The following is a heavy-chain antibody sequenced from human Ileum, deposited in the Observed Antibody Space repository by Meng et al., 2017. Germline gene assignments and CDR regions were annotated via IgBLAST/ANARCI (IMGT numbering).Heavy chain of an antibody. CDR2: IGHDGTFK. J-gene: IGHJ4*02. D-gene: IGHD1-14*01. CDR3: VRDLGRGRYLDF. Sequence: GGSLRLSCVASGFSFSVYGMHWVRQDPGKGLEWLAVIGHDGTFKDYVDSVKARFTTSRDNSNNTLYLQMDSLRDEDTAVYYCVRDLGRGRYLDFWGQGTQVTVSS. CDR1: GFSFSVYG. V-gene: IGHV3-33*01.